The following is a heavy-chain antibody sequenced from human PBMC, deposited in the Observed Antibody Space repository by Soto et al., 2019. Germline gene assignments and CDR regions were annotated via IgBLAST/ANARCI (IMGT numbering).Heavy chain of an antibody. CDR2: ISGSGGST. V-gene: IGHV3-23*01. J-gene: IGHJ4*02. CDR3: AKALPYDSSGYLRNPSDY. D-gene: IGHD3-22*01. CDR1: GFTFSSYA. Sequence: GGSLRLSCAASGFTFSSYAMSWVRQAPGKGLEWVSAISGSGGSTYYADSVKGRFTISRDNSKNTLYLQMNSLRAEDTAVYYCAKALPYDSSGYLRNPSDYWGQGTLVTVSS.